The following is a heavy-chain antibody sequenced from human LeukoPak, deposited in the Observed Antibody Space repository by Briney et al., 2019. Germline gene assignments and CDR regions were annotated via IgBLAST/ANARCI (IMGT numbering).Heavy chain of an antibody. CDR1: GGSLSSYY. J-gene: IGHJ5*02. CDR2: IYTSGST. V-gene: IGHV4-4*07. D-gene: IGHD1-20*01. Sequence: SETLSLTCTVSGGSLSSYYWSWVRQPAGKGLEWIGRIYTSGSTNFNPSLTSRVTISVDTSKNQFSLRLSSVTAADTGVNYCAREDNCYWFDPWGQGTLVTVSS. CDR3: AREDNCYWFDP.